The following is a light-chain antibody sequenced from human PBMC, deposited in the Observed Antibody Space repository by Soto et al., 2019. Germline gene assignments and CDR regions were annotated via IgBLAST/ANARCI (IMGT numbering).Light chain of an antibody. CDR3: QQYNNWPRT. Sequence: EIMMTQSPATLSVSPGERVTLSCRATQSVSSNLAWYQQKPGQAPRLLIYGASTRATGIPARFSGSGSGTEFTLTISSLPSEDFAVYYCQQYNNWPRTFGQGTKVEIK. J-gene: IGKJ1*01. V-gene: IGKV3-15*01. CDR1: QSVSSN. CDR2: GAS.